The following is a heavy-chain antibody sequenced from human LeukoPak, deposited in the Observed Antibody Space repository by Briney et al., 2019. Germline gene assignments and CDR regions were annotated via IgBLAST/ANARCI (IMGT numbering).Heavy chain of an antibody. CDR2: ISSSASTV. Sequence: GGSLRLSCAASGFTFDDYAMNWVRQAPGKGLEWVSYISSSASTVYYADSVKGRFTISRDNSKKMVYLQMNGLRADDTAVYYCAKDHSTTWLGSFNYWGQGTLVTVSS. CDR1: GFTFDDYA. D-gene: IGHD2-2*01. J-gene: IGHJ4*02. CDR3: AKDHSTTWLGSFNY. V-gene: IGHV3-23*01.